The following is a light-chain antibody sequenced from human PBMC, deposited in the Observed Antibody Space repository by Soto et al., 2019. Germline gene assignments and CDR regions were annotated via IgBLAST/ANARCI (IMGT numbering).Light chain of an antibody. CDR1: RSLVHSDGNTF. J-gene: IGKJ5*01. CDR3: MQRTQLPPP. Sequence: IVMTETPLSSPVTLGQPASISGGSSRSLVHSDGNTFLFWYLQKQGQSPQLXXYEVSTRVSGVPDRFSGSGSGTDCTIEISRVETDDGGMYDGMQRTQLPPPFGQGTRLEIK. CDR2: EVS. V-gene: IGKV2D-29*02.